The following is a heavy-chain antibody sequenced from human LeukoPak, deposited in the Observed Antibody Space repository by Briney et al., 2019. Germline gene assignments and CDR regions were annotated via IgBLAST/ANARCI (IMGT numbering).Heavy chain of an antibody. Sequence: PGGSLRLSCAASGFTFSNYAMNWVRQAPGKGLEWVSSISSTTSYIYYADSVKGRFTISRDNAKNSLYLQMNSLRAEDTAVYYCARGLADYFYNMDVWGQGTTVTVS. CDR1: GFTFSNYA. CDR3: ARGLADYFYNMDV. J-gene: IGHJ6*02. D-gene: IGHD3-16*01. V-gene: IGHV3-21*01. CDR2: ISSTTSYI.